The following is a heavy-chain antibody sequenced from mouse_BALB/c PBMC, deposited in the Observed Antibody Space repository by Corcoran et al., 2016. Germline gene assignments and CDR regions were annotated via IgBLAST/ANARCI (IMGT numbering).Heavy chain of an antibody. J-gene: IGHJ4*01. CDR1: GYAFTNYL. V-gene: IGHV1-54*01. CDR3: ARSHYYAMDY. Sequence: QVQLQQSGAELVRPGTSVKVSCKASGYAFTNYLIAWVKQRPGQGLEWIGVINPGSGGTNDNEKFKGKATLTADKSSSTAYMQRSSLTSDDSAVYFCARSHYYAMDYWGQGTSVTVSA. CDR2: INPGSGGT.